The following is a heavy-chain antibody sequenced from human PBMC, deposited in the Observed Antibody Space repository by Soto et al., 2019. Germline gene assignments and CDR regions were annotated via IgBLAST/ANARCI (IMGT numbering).Heavy chain of an antibody. V-gene: IGHV3-23*01. D-gene: IGHD3-16*01. J-gene: IGHJ4*02. CDR3: AKDRRAGGNSAFYFDF. CDR1: GFTFTTYA. CDR2: IDASGAHT. Sequence: GGSLRLSCAASGFTFTTYAMTWVRQAPGKGLEWVSGIDASGAHTYYADSVKGRFTISRDNSKNTVYLQMTSLRAEDTAMYYCAKDRRAGGNSAFYFDFWGQGAQVTVSS.